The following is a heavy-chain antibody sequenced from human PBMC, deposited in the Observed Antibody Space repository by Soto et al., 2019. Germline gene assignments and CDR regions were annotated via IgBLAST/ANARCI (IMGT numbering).Heavy chain of an antibody. J-gene: IGHJ4*02. CDR2: IYPRDSDI. Sequence: GESLKISCRTSGYRFTSYWIAWVRHRPGKGLEWVGSIYPRDSDIRYNPSFEGQVTVSADRSTTTAFLQWSSLMASDTAIYYCARQHPLDSRVWYNWGQGTLVTVSS. CDR1: GYRFTSYW. V-gene: IGHV5-51*01. CDR3: ARQHPLDSRVWYN. D-gene: IGHD6-19*01.